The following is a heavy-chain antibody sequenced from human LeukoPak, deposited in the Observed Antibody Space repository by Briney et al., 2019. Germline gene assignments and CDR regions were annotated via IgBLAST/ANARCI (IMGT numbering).Heavy chain of an antibody. CDR1: GYTFTSYG. J-gene: IGHJ4*02. V-gene: IGHV1-18*01. CDR2: ISAYNGNR. CDR3: ARAEAGYCSSTSCYIPYFDY. D-gene: IGHD2-2*02. Sequence: ASVKVSCKASGYTFTSYGISWVRQAPGQGLEWMGWISAYNGNRNYAQKLQGRVTMTTDTSTSTAYMELRSLRSDDTAVYYCARAEAGYCSSTSCYIPYFDYWGQGTLVTVSS.